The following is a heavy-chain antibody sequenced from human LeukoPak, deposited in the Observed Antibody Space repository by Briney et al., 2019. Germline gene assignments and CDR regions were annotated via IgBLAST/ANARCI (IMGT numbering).Heavy chain of an antibody. D-gene: IGHD6-13*01. Sequence: PSETLSLTCAVSGGSISSFYWSWIRQPAGKGLEWIGRIYTSGTTNYNPSLKSRVTMSVDTSKNQFSLKLSSVTAADTAVYCCARLRAAAGQYYFDYWGQGTLATVSS. V-gene: IGHV4-4*07. CDR2: IYTSGTT. J-gene: IGHJ4*02. CDR3: ARLRAAAGQYYFDY. CDR1: GGSISSFY.